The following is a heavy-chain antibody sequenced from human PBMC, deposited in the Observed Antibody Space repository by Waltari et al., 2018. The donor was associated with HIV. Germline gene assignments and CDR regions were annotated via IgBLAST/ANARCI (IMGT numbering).Heavy chain of an antibody. CDR2: INPNSGGT. J-gene: IGHJ5*02. V-gene: IGHV1-2*02. Sequence: QVQLVQSGAEAKKPGASVKVSCKASGHTFTGYYIHRVRQAPGQGLEWMGWINPNSGGTNYAQKFQGRVTMTRDTSISTAYMELSRLRSDDTAVYYCARDTPDAYYYDTSGYWSWGQGTLVTVSS. CDR3: ARDTPDAYYYDTSGYWS. CDR1: GHTFTGYY. D-gene: IGHD3-22*01.